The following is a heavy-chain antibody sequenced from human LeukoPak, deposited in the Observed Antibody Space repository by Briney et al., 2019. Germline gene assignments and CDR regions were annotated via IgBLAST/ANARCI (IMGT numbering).Heavy chain of an antibody. CDR1: GFSFNRYY. CDR2: IKQDGSDK. CDR3: ARDKIVGATLLDY. Sequence: GGFLRLSCEASGFSFNRYYMSWVRQTPGKGLEWVANIKQDGSDKNYVDSVKGRFTISRDNAKNSLYLQMSSLRVEDTAVYYCARDKIVGATLLDYWGQGTLVTVSS. V-gene: IGHV3-7*01. D-gene: IGHD1-26*01. J-gene: IGHJ4*02.